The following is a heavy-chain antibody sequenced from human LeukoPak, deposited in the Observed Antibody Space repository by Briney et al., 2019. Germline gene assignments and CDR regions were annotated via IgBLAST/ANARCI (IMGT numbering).Heavy chain of an antibody. CDR2: INPNSGGI. CDR3: ARAGDSGSYRSAFDI. J-gene: IGHJ3*02. Sequence: ASVKVSCKASGYTFTGYYMHWVRQAPGRGLEWMGWINPNSGGINYAQKFQGRVTMTRDTSISTAYMELSRLRSDDTAVYYCARAGDSGSYRSAFDIWGQGTMVTVSS. D-gene: IGHD1-26*01. CDR1: GYTFTGYY. V-gene: IGHV1-2*02.